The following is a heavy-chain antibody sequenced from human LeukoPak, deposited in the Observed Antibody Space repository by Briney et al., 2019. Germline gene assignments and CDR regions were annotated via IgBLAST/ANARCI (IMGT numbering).Heavy chain of an antibody. CDR2: ISYDGSNK. CDR1: GFTFSSYA. J-gene: IGHJ4*02. Sequence: PGGSLRLSCAASGFTFSSYAMHWVRQAPGKGLEWVAVISYDGSNKYYADSVKGRFTISRDNSKNTLYLQMNSLRAEDTAVYYCARPMGYDFWSGSPNDYWGQGTLVTVSS. V-gene: IGHV3-30-3*01. D-gene: IGHD3-3*01. CDR3: ARPMGYDFWSGSPNDY.